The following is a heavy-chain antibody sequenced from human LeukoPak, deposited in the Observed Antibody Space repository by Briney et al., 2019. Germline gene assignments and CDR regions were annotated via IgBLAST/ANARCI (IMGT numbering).Heavy chain of an antibody. CDR1: GFSFSYYS. J-gene: IGHJ4*02. D-gene: IGHD1-26*01. V-gene: IGHV3-21*01. CDR3: ARDRASYSGSILYYFDY. CDR2: ISGDSDDK. Sequence: GGSLRLSCLASGFSFSYYSMKWVRQAPGKGLEWVSSISGDSDDKHYIDSVRGRFTISRDNAKNSLYLQMNSLRAEDTAVYYCARDRASYSGSILYYFDYWGQGTLVTVSS.